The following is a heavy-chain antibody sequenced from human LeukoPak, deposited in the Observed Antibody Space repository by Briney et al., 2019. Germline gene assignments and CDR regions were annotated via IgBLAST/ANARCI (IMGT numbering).Heavy chain of an antibody. Sequence: ASVKVSCKASGYTFTGYYMHWVRQAPGQGLEWMGWINPNSGGTNYAQKFQGRVTMTRDTSISTAYMQLSRLRSDATAVYYCARVGTYCSSTSCYGEVFDYWGQGTLVTVSS. CDR3: ARVGTYCSSTSCYGEVFDY. J-gene: IGHJ4*02. CDR1: GYTFTGYY. D-gene: IGHD2-2*01. V-gene: IGHV1-2*02. CDR2: INPNSGGT.